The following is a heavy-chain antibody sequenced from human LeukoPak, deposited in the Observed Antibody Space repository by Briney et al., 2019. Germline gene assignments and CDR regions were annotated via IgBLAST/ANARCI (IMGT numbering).Heavy chain of an antibody. CDR3: ASGGLGGSPSCYDY. V-gene: IGHV1-69*05. CDR1: GGTFSSYV. J-gene: IGHJ4*02. CDR2: IMPIFGTA. Sequence: GASVKVSCKASGGTFSSYVINWVRQAPGQGLEWMGGIMPIFGTANNAQKFQGRVTMTRDTSISTAYMELSRLRSDDTAVYYCASGGLGGSPSCYDYWGQGTLVTVSS. D-gene: IGHD2-2*01.